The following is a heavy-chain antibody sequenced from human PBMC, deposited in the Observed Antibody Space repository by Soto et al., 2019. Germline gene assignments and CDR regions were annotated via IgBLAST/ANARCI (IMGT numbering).Heavy chain of an antibody. D-gene: IGHD3-22*01. CDR3: AKGNYYDNSGLHYFEY. CDR1: GFTFRNYG. V-gene: IGHV3-30*18. J-gene: IGHJ4*02. CDR2: TSYDGSKK. Sequence: PGGSLRLSCIASGFTFRNYGMYWVRQAPGKGLEWVAVTSYDGSKKYYTDAVKGQFTISRDNSKNTLYLQMNSLSAEDTAVYYCAKGNYYDNSGLHYFEYWGQGTLVTVSS.